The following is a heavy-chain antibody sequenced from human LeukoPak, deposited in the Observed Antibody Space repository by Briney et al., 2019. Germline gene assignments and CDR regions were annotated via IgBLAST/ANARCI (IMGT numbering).Heavy chain of an antibody. CDR1: GGSISSYY. CDR2: IYYSGSS. CDR3: ARDKMDV. Sequence: SQTLSLTCTVSGGSISSYYWSWIRQPPGKGLEWIGSIYYSGSSFYNPSLKSRVTISMDTSKNQFSLKLSSVTAADTAVYYCARDKMDVWGQGTTITVSS. J-gene: IGHJ6*02. V-gene: IGHV4-59*12.